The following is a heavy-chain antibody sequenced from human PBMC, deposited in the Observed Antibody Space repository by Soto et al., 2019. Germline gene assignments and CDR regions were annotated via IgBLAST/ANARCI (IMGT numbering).Heavy chain of an antibody. D-gene: IGHD2-15*01. V-gene: IGHV3-30*18. CDR3: AKGARVVAASPTDY. Sequence: GSLRLSCAASGFTFTPYGMHWVRQAPGKGLEWVAVISYDGSNKYYADSVKGRFTISRDNSKNTLYLQMNSLRAEDTALYYCAKGARVVAASPTDYWGQGTLVTVSS. J-gene: IGHJ4*02. CDR1: GFTFTPYG. CDR2: ISYDGSNK.